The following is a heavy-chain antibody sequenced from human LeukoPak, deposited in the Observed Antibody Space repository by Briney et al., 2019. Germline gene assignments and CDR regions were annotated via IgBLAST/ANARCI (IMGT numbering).Heavy chain of an antibody. Sequence: SETLSLTCTVSGGSISSSSYYWGWIRQPPGKGLEWIGSIYYSGSTYYTPSLKSRVTISVDTSKNPFSLKLSSVTAADTAVYYCARENIVASYFDYWGQGTLVTVSS. J-gene: IGHJ4*02. CDR1: GGSISSSSYY. D-gene: IGHD5-12*01. V-gene: IGHV4-39*07. CDR3: ARENIVASYFDY. CDR2: IYYSGST.